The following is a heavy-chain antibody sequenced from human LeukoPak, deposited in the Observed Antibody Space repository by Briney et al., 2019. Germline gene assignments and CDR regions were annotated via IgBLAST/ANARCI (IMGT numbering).Heavy chain of an antibody. CDR2: IYYSGST. Sequence: PSETLSLTCTVSGGSISSYYWSWIRQPPGKGLEWTGYIYYSGSTNYNPSLKSRVTISVDTSKNQFSLKLSSVTAADTAVYYCARGTPSGYGLYYFDYWGQGTLVTVSS. V-gene: IGHV4-59*01. CDR3: ARGTPSGYGLYYFDY. J-gene: IGHJ4*02. CDR1: GGSISSYY. D-gene: IGHD5-12*01.